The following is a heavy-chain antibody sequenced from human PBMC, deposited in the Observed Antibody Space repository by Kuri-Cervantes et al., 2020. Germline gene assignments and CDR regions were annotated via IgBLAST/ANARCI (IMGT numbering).Heavy chain of an antibody. Sequence: LSLTCAASGFTFSSYGMHWVRQAPGKGLEWVSLISWDGGSTYYADSVKGRFTISRDNSKNSLYLQMNSLRAEDTAVYYCAKDQVLHWFDPWGQGTLVTVSS. J-gene: IGHJ5*02. CDR2: ISWDGGST. CDR3: AKDQVLHWFDP. CDR1: GFTFSSYG. D-gene: IGHD4/OR15-4a*01. V-gene: IGHV3-43D*04.